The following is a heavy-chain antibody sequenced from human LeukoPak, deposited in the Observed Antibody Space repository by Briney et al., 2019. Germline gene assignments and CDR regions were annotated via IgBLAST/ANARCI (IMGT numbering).Heavy chain of an antibody. Sequence: GASVKVSCKASGYTFTGYYMHWVRQAPGQGLEWMGWINPNSGGTNYAQKFQGRVTMTRDTSISTAYMELSRLRSDDTAVYYCARSLPRDSSGYRLWAFDIWGQGTMVTVSS. CDR1: GYTFTGYY. J-gene: IGHJ3*02. V-gene: IGHV1-2*02. CDR3: ARSLPRDSSGYRLWAFDI. D-gene: IGHD3-22*01. CDR2: INPNSGGT.